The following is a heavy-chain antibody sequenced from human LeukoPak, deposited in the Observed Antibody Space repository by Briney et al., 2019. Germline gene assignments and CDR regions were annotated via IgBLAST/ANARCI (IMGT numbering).Heavy chain of an antibody. D-gene: IGHD6-13*01. V-gene: IGHV4-4*02. CDR1: GGSISSSNW. CDR2: IYHSGST. J-gene: IGHJ4*02. CDR3: ARALSSSWYYFDY. Sequence: SGTLSLTCAVSGGSISSSNWWSWVRQPPGKGLEWIGEIYHSGSTNYNPSLKSRVTISVDESKNQFSLKLSSVTAADTAVYYCARALSSSWYYFDYWGQGTLVTVSS.